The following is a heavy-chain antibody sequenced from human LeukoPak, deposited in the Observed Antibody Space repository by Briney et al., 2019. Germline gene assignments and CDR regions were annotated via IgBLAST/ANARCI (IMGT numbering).Heavy chain of an antibody. CDR1: GYTFTSYG. Sequence: ASVKVSCKASGYTFTSYGISWVRQAPGQGLEWMGWISAYNGNTNYAQKLQGRVTMTTDTSTRIAYMELRILRSDDTAVYYCARAGYCSGGSCYSSPFDYWGQGTLVTVSS. V-gene: IGHV1-18*01. CDR2: ISAYNGNT. J-gene: IGHJ4*02. CDR3: ARAGYCSGGSCYSSPFDY. D-gene: IGHD2-15*01.